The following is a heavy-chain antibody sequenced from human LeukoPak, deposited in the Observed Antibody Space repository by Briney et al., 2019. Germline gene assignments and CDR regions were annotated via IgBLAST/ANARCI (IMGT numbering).Heavy chain of an antibody. J-gene: IGHJ4*02. CDR3: AGMGSWATRAYDY. V-gene: IGHV3-48*02. CDR1: GFTFSTYW. CDR2: INSGSRTI. Sequence: GGSLRLSCAASGFTFSTYWMHWVRQAPGKGLEWVSFINSGSRTIYYADSVKGRFTISRDNAKNSLYLQMNSLRDEDTAVYYCAGMGSWATRAYDYWGQGTLVTVSS. D-gene: IGHD3-16*01.